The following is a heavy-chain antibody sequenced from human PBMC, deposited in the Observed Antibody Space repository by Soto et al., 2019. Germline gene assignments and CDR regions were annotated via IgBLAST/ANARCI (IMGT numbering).Heavy chain of an antibody. CDR3: LVSGGRIPYYYGMDV. V-gene: IGHV4-39*01. J-gene: IGHJ6*02. Sequence: SETLSLTCTVSGGSISSSSYYGGWIRQPPGKGLEWIGSTYYSGSTYYNPSLKSRVTISVDTSKNQFSLNLSSVTAADTAVYYCLVSGGRIPYYYGMDVWGQGTTVTVSS. CDR1: GGSISSSSYY. CDR2: TYYSGST. D-gene: IGHD2-15*01.